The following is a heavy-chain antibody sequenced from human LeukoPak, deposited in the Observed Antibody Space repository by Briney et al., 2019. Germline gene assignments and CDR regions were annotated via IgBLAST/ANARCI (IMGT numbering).Heavy chain of an antibody. V-gene: IGHV4-59*01. D-gene: IGHD6-13*01. CDR2: IYYSGST. CDR3: ARVTIAAAGTGYYFDY. J-gene: IGHJ4*02. CDR1: GGSISGYH. Sequence: SETLSLTCNVSGGSISGYHWSWIRQPPGKGLEWIGYIYYSGSTNYNPSLKSRVTISVDTSKNQFSLKLSSVTAADTAVYYCARVTIAAAGTGYYFDYWGQGPLVIVSS.